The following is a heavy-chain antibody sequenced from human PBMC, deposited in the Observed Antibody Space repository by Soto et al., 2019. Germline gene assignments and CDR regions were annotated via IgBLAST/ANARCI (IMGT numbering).Heavy chain of an antibody. CDR2: VRSKADGGTI. CDR3: SMGYIVGAVATTDFAS. D-gene: IGHD2-15*01. V-gene: IGHV3-15*07. J-gene: IGHJ5*01. CDR1: GVTFKNAW. Sequence: EVQLVESGGGLVKPGGSLRLSCSASGVTFKNAWFNCVRQAPEQGLEWVGRVRSKADGGTIEYAAPVKARLSISRDDSKHRLYLHMKSLKTEATALYYCSMGYIVGAVATTDFASWGRGSLVTVSS.